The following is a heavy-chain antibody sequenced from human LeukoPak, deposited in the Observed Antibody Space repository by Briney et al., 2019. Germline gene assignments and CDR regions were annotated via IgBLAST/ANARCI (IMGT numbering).Heavy chain of an antibody. J-gene: IGHJ4*02. Sequence: PSETLSLTCAVYGGSFSGYYWSWIRQPPGKGLEWIGEINHSGSTNYNPPLKSRVTISVDTSKNQFSLKLSSVTAADTAVYYCARGLTGYSSGWYGVKYYFDYWGQGTLVTVSS. CDR2: INHSGST. D-gene: IGHD6-19*01. CDR1: GGSFSGYY. CDR3: ARGLTGYSSGWYGVKYYFDY. V-gene: IGHV4-34*01.